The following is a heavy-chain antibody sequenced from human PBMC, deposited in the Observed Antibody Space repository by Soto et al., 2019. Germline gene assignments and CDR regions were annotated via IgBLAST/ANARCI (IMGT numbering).Heavy chain of an antibody. CDR3: ARVGGPYYYGSGSRNYFDY. J-gene: IGHJ4*02. V-gene: IGHV4-30-4*01. CDR2: IFYSGST. CDR1: GDSISSGDYY. Sequence: QVQLQESGPGLVQPSQTLSLTCTVSGDSISSGDYYWTWIRQPPGKGLEWIGYIFYSGSTYSNPSLNSRVSISVDTSKNQFSQKLSSVTAADTAVYYCARVGGPYYYGSGSRNYFDYWGQGTLVTVSS. D-gene: IGHD3-10*01.